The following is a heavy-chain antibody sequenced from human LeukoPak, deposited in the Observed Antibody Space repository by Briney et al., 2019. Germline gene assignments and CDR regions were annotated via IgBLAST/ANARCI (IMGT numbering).Heavy chain of an antibody. Sequence: AGGSLRLSCAASGFTFSSYWMHWVRQAPGKGLVWVSRINSDGSSTSYADSVKGRFTISRDNAKNTLYLQMNSLRAEDTAVYYCAKEDYYYDSSGYYYSYAYYFDYWGQGTLVTVSS. V-gene: IGHV3-74*01. CDR2: INSDGSST. J-gene: IGHJ4*02. CDR3: AKEDYYYDSSGYYYSYAYYFDY. CDR1: GFTFSSYW. D-gene: IGHD3-22*01.